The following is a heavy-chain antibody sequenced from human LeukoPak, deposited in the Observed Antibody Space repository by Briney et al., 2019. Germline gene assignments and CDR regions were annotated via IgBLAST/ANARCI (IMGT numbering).Heavy chain of an antibody. CDR2: IKSKTDGGTT. V-gene: IGHV3-15*01. Sequence: KPGGSLRLSCAASGFTFSNAWMSWVRQAPGKGLEWGGRIKSKTDGGTTDYAAPVKGRFTISRDDSKNTLYLQMNSLKTEDTAVYYCTTDHRLRDDYGGRFDPWGQRTLVTVSS. J-gene: IGHJ5*02. CDR3: TTDHRLRDDYGGRFDP. D-gene: IGHD4-23*01. CDR1: GFTFSNAW.